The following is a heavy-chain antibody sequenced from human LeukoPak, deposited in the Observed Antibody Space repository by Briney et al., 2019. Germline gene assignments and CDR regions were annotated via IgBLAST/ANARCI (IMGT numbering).Heavy chain of an antibody. CDR2: INTDGSST. CDR1: GFTFSSYW. J-gene: IGHJ3*01. D-gene: IGHD2-2*01. Sequence: GGSLRLSCAASGFTFSSYWMHWVRQAPGKRLVWVSRINTDGSSTSYADSVKGRFTISRDNAKNTLYLQMNSLRAEDTAVYYCARDIVVVPAATPGWGQGTMVTVSS. V-gene: IGHV3-74*01. CDR3: ARDIVVVPAATPG.